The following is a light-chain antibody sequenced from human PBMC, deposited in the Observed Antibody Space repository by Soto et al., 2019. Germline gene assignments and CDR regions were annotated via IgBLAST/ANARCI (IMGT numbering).Light chain of an antibody. CDR1: SSDIGHYDY. Sequence: QSVVTQPDSVSGAPGQSINISCTGTSSDIGHYDYVSWYQQHPGKAPKLMIYHVTYRPSGVSNRYSGSKSGNSASLTISGLQADDDSDYYYCSLTTSYPYVFGTGTKGAVL. V-gene: IGLV2-14*03. CDR2: HVT. J-gene: IGLJ1*01. CDR3: CSLTTSYPYV.